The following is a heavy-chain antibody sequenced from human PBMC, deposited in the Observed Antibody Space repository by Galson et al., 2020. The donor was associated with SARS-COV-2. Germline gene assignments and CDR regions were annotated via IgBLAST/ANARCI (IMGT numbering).Heavy chain of an antibody. V-gene: IGHV4-38-2*01. CDR3: ARPSSSGYYSVWYFDL. Sequence: SETSLTCAVSGYSISSDFYWGWIRQPPGKGLEWIGNIYHSGSTYYNPSLKSRVTISIDKSKNQFSLKLSSVTAADTAVYYCARPSSSGYYSVWYFDLWGRGTLVTVSS. D-gene: IGHD3-22*01. J-gene: IGHJ2*01. CDR1: GYSISSDFY. CDR2: IYHSGST.